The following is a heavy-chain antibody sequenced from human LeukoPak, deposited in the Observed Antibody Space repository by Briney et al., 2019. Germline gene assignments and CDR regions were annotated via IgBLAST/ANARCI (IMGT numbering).Heavy chain of an antibody. V-gene: IGHV1-18*01. CDR3: TRDLPYSSSWESIDY. D-gene: IGHD6-13*01. CDR1: GYTFTSYG. Sequence: ASVKVSCKASGYTFTSYGINWVRQAPGQGPEWMGWISAYNGNTKYAQNLQGRVTMTTDTFTSTAYMELRSLRSDDTAVYYCTRDLPYSSSWESIDYWGQGTLVTVSS. J-gene: IGHJ4*02. CDR2: ISAYNGNT.